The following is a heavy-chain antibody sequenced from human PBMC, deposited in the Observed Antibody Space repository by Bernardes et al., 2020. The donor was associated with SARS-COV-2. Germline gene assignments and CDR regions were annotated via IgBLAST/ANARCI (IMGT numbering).Heavy chain of an antibody. CDR2: ISGSAGST. Sequence: GGSLRLSCAASGFTFSSYAMSWVRQAPGKGLEWVSAISGSAGSTYYADSLKGRFTISRDNSKNTLYLQMNSLRAEDMAVYYCARSRDYGDFGGILRGYYFDYWGQGTLVTVSS. D-gene: IGHD4-17*01. CDR1: GFTFSSYA. CDR3: ARSRDYGDFGGILRGYYFDY. J-gene: IGHJ4*02. V-gene: IGHV3-23*01.